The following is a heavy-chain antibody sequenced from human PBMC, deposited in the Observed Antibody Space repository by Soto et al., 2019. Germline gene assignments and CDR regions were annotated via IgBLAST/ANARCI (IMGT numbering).Heavy chain of an antibody. V-gene: IGHV1-8*01. J-gene: IGHJ6*02. Sequence: ASVKVSCKASGYTFTSYNINCVRQATGQGLEWMGWMNPNSGNTGYAQKFQGRVTITADKSTSTAYMELSSLRSEDTAVYYCARDPRPIVAVPAAPHEYYYYYYGMDVWGQGTTVTVSS. D-gene: IGHD2-2*01. CDR1: GYTFTSYN. CDR2: MNPNSGNT. CDR3: ARDPRPIVAVPAAPHEYYYYYYGMDV.